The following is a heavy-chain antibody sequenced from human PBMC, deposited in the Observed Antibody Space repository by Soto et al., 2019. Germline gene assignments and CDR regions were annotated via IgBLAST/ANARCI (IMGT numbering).Heavy chain of an antibody. CDR2: ISAYNGNT. V-gene: IGHV1-18*01. CDR3: ARDFEADPGFKWYGDDRGLFDF. J-gene: IGHJ5*01. CDR1: GYTFTSYG. Sequence: ASVKVSCNSSGYTFTSYGSSWVRQAPGQGLEWMGWISAYNGNTNYAQKLQGRVTMTTDTSTSTAYMELRSLRSDDTAVYYCARDFEADPGFKWYGDDRGLFDFWAQGTLVTVSS. D-gene: IGHD3-10*01.